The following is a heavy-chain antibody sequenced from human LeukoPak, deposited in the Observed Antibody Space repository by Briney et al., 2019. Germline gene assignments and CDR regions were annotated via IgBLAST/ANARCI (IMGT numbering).Heavy chain of an antibody. D-gene: IGHD3-10*01. J-gene: IGHJ3*02. CDR3: ARAYRGFSKGAFDI. Sequence: PSETLSLTCTVSGGSISSYYWSWIRQPPGKGLEWIGYIYYSGSTNYNPSLKSRVTISVDTSKNQFSLKLSSVTAADTAVYYCARAYRGFSKGAFDIWGQGTMVTVSS. CDR1: GGSISSYY. V-gene: IGHV4-59*01. CDR2: IYYSGST.